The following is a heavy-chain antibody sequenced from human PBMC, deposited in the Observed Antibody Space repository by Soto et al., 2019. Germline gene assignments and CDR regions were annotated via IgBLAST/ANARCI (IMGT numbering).Heavy chain of an antibody. CDR1: GFTFSSYA. D-gene: IGHD6-13*01. CDR3: ARDSGGSSWHTGYYYYYMDV. Sequence: GGSLRLSCAASGFTFSSYAMHWVRQAPGKGLEYVSAISSNGGSTYYANSVKGRFTISRDNSKNTLYLQMGSLRAEDMAVYYCARDSGGSSWHTGYYYYYMDVWGKGT. J-gene: IGHJ6*03. V-gene: IGHV3-64*01. CDR2: ISSNGGST.